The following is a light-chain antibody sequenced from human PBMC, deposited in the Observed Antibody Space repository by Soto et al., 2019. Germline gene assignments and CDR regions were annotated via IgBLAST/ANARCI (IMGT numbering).Light chain of an antibody. V-gene: IGKV1-5*03. J-gene: IGKJ1*01. CDR2: KAS. CDR3: QHYNTYPWT. CDR1: QTISSW. Sequence: DIQMTQSPSTLSGSVGDRVTITCRASQTISSWLAWYQQKPGKAPNLLIHKASHLESGVPSRLSGSGSGTEFTLTISSLQPGDFATYYCQHYNTYPWTFGQGTKV.